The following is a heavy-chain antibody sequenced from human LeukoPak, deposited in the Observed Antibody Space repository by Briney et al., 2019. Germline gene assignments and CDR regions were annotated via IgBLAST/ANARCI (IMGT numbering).Heavy chain of an antibody. CDR2: INHSGST. CDR1: GGSFSGYY. Sequence: SETLSLTCAVYGGSFSGYYWSWIRQPPGKGLEWIGEINHSGSTNYNPSLKSRVTISVDTSKNQFSLKLSSVTAADTAVYYCARLGQIQTSYYYYYYMDVWGKGTTVTGSS. J-gene: IGHJ6*03. D-gene: IGHD5-18*01. CDR3: ARLGQIQTSYYYYYYMDV. V-gene: IGHV4-34*01.